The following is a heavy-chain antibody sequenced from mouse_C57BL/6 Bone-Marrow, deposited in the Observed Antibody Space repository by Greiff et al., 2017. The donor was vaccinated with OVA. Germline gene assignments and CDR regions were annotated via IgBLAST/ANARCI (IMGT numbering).Heavy chain of an antibody. D-gene: IGHD1-1*01. V-gene: IGHV1-50*01. CDR2: IDPSDSYT. J-gene: IGHJ4*01. CDR1: GYTFTSYW. Sequence: QVQLKQPGAELVKPGASVKLSCKASGYTFTSYWMQWVKQRPGQGLEWIGEIDPSDSYTNYNQKFKGKATLTVDTSSSTAYMQRSSLTSEDSAVYDCARERSSHYAMDYWGQGTSVTVSS. CDR3: ARERSSHYAMDY.